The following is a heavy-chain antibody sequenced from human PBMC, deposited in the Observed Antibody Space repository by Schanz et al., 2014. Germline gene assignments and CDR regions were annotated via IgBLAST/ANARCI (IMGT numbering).Heavy chain of an antibody. CDR3: ARGHYGLDV. CDR2: IYSGGST. Sequence: EVQLVESGGGLVQPGGSLRLSCAASGFTVSINYMSWVRQAPGKGLEWVSVIYSGGSTYYADSVKGRFTISRDNAKGSVYLQMNSLRAEDTAVYYCARGHYGLDVWGPGTSVTVSS. J-gene: IGHJ6*02. CDR1: GFTVSINY. D-gene: IGHD3-10*01. V-gene: IGHV3-66*01.